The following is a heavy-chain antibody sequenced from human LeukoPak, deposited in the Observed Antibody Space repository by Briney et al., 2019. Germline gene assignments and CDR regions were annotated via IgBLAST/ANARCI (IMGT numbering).Heavy chain of an antibody. J-gene: IGHJ2*01. Sequence: SETLSLTCTVSGGSISSSSYYWGWIRQPPGKGLEWIGSIYYSGSTYYNPSLKSRVTISVDTSKNQFSLKLSSVTAADTAVYYCARLLSSDYDILTGYPYWYFDLWGRGTLVTVSS. CDR1: GGSISSSSYY. V-gene: IGHV4-39*07. CDR2: IYYSGST. CDR3: ARLLSSDYDILTGYPYWYFDL. D-gene: IGHD3-9*01.